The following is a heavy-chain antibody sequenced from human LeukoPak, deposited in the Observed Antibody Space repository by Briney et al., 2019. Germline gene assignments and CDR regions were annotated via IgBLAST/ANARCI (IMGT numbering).Heavy chain of an antibody. Sequence: ASVKLSCKASGYTFTGYYMHWVRQAPGQGLEWMGRINPNSGGTNYAQKFQGRVTMTRDTSISTAYMELSRLRSDDTAVYYCARGGSSGTKTAAAGKSGYWGQGTLVTVSS. CDR1: GYTFTGYY. CDR2: INPNSGGT. J-gene: IGHJ4*02. V-gene: IGHV1-2*06. D-gene: IGHD6-13*01. CDR3: ARGGSSGTKTAAAGKSGY.